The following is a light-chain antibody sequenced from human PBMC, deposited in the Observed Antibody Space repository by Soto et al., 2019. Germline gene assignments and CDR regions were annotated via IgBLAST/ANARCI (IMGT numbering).Light chain of an antibody. V-gene: IGKV1-5*03. J-gene: IGKJ1*01. CDR1: RSISSW. CDR3: QQYNSYSSWT. Sequence: DIQMTQSPSTLSASVGEGITITCRTRRSISSWLAWYRQKPGKAPKLLIYKASSLESGVPSRFSGSGSGTEFTLTISSLQPDDFATYYCQQYNSYSSWTFGQGTKVEIK. CDR2: KAS.